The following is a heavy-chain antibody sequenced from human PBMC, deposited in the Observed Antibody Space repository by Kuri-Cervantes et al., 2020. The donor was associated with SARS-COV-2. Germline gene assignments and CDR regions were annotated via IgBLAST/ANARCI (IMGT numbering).Heavy chain of an antibody. CDR2: IYHSGST. J-gene: IGHJ6*03. V-gene: IGHV4-38-2*01. CDR3: RYSGWSGPYYYYMDV. Sequence: SETLSLTCAVSGYSISSGYYWGWIRQPPGKGLEWIGSIYHSGSTYYNPSLKSRVTISVDTSKNQFSLKLSSVTAADTAVNYCRYSGWSGPYYYYMDVWGKGTTVTVSS. CDR1: GYSISSGYY. D-gene: IGHD3-3*01.